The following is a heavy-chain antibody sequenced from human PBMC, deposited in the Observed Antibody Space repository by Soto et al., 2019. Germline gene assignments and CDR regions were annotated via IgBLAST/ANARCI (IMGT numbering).Heavy chain of an antibody. CDR3: TTEKYCSGGSCAY. Sequence: EVQLVESGGGLVKPGGSLRLSCAASGFTFSNAWMNWVRQAPGKGLEWVGRIKSKTDGGTTDYAAPVKGRFTISREDSKNTLYLQMNSLKTEDTAVYYCTTEKYCSGGSCAYWGQGTLVTVSS. CDR1: GFTFSNAW. J-gene: IGHJ4*02. D-gene: IGHD2-15*01. CDR2: IKSKTDGGTT. V-gene: IGHV3-15*07.